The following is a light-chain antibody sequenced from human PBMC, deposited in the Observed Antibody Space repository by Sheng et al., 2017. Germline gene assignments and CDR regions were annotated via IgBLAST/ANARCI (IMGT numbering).Light chain of an antibody. CDR1: RSDIGDYNY. J-gene: IGLJ3*02. CDR2: DVT. CDR3: SSYSSTTTLVV. V-gene: IGLV2-14*01. Sequence: QSALTQPASVSGSPGQSITISCTGARSDIGDYNYVSWYQQHPGKAPKLIIYDVTNRPSGVSNRFSGSKSGNTASLTISGLQAEDESDYYCSSYSSTTTLVVFGGGTKLTVL.